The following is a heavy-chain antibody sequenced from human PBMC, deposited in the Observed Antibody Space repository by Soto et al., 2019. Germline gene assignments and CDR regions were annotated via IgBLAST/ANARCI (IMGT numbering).Heavy chain of an antibody. CDR1: GGSINSHY. CDR2: IFYTGRT. CDR3: ARGGHVVVVTAALDY. D-gene: IGHD2-21*02. J-gene: IGHJ4*02. Sequence: PSETLSLTCTVSGGSINSHYWGWIRQPPGKGLELIGYIFYTGRTEYNPSLRSRVTMTRDTSTSTLYMELTSLTSDDTAIYYCARGGHVVVVTAALDYWGQGTLVTVSS. V-gene: IGHV4-59*11.